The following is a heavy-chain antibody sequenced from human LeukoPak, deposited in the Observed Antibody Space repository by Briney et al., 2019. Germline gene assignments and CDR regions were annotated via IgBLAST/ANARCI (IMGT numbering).Heavy chain of an antibody. CDR1: GYIFTSYH. J-gene: IGHJ4*02. V-gene: IGHV1-46*01. CDR3: ARDFSDWLLRY. CDR2: INPSGGST. D-gene: IGHD3/OR15-3a*01. Sequence: GASVKVSCTASGYIFTSYHMHWVRQAPGQGLEWMGIINPSGGSTSYAQKFQGRVTMTRDTSTSTVYMELSSLRSEDTAVYYCARDFSDWLLRYWGQGTLVTASS.